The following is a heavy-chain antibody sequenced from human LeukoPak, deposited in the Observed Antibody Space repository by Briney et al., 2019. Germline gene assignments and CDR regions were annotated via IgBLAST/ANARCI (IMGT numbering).Heavy chain of an antibody. Sequence: SGPALVKPTQTLTLTCTFSGFSLSTSGMCVSWIRQPPGKALEWLARIDWDDDKYYSTSLKTRLTISKDTSKNQVVLTMTNMDPVDIATYYCAHRGFNYGLYFDYWGQGTLVTVSS. V-gene: IGHV2-70*12. J-gene: IGHJ4*02. CDR3: AHRGFNYGLYFDY. D-gene: IGHD5-18*01. CDR2: IDWDDDK. CDR1: GFSLSTSGMC.